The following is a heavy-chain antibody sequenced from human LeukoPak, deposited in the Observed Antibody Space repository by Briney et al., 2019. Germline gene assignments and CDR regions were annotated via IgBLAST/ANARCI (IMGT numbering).Heavy chain of an antibody. V-gene: IGHV3-7*01. CDR1: GFTFSSYW. CDR2: INQGGSEK. J-gene: IGHJ4*02. Sequence: GRSLRLSCAASGFTFSSYWMSWVRQAPEKGLEWVANINQGGSEKYYVDSVKGRFTISRDNAKHSLYPQMNSLRVEDTAIYYCARDETALDSWGQGTQVTVSS. CDR3: ARDETALDS. D-gene: IGHD5-18*01.